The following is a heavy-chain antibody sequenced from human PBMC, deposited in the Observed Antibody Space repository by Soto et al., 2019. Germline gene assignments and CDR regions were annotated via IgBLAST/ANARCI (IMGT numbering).Heavy chain of an antibody. V-gene: IGHV3-23*01. CDR1: GFTFSSYA. CDR3: AKGGAAYYYGSGSYYYFDY. Sequence: GGSLRLSCAASGFTFSSYAMSWVRQAPGKGLEWVSAISGSGGSTYYADSVKGRFTISRDNSKNTLYLQMNSLRAEDTAVYYCAKGGAAYYYGSGSYYYFDYWGQGTLVTVSS. D-gene: IGHD3-10*01. J-gene: IGHJ4*02. CDR2: ISGSGGST.